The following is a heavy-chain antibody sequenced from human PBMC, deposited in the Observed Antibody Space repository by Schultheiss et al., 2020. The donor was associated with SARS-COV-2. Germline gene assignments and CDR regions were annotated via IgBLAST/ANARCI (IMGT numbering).Heavy chain of an antibody. V-gene: IGHV4-34*09. Sequence: SETLSLTCAVYGGSFSSYYWSWIRQPPGKGLEWIGEINHSGSTYYNPSLKSPVSISVDTSKNQFSLKLSSVTAADTAVYYCARDIRAIFGVVSAYYYGMDVWGQGTTVTVSS. CDR3: ARDIRAIFGVVSAYYYGMDV. D-gene: IGHD3-3*01. CDR2: INHSGST. J-gene: IGHJ6*02. CDR1: GGSFSSYY.